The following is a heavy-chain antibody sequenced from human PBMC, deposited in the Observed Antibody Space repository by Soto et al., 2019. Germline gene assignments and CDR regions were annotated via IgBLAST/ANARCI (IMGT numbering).Heavy chain of an antibody. Sequence: SETLCLTCTVSGGSLSSHDWNGFRQPPGKGLEWIGYISYSVITNYNPSLRSRVTVSVDASKNQFSLRLNSVTAADTAVYYCARARATIAAAAIFDCWGQGTLVTVSS. J-gene: IGHJ4*02. V-gene: IGHV4-59*11. CDR2: ISYSVIT. CDR1: GGSLSSHD. CDR3: ARARATIAAAAIFDC. D-gene: IGHD6-13*01.